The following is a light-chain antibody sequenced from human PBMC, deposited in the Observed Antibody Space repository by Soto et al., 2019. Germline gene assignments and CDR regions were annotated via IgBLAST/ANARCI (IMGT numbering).Light chain of an antibody. V-gene: IGLV2-23*02. Sequence: QSVLTQPASVSGSPGQSITISCSGNAVSYQLVSWYQQQPGKAPKLILYNVTRRPSGVSNRFSGFKSGTTASLKITCLQAEDKADYYCCSFVGVTNDVFGNGTKVTVL. J-gene: IGLJ1*01. CDR1: GNAVSYQL. CDR3: CSFVGVTNDV. CDR2: NVT.